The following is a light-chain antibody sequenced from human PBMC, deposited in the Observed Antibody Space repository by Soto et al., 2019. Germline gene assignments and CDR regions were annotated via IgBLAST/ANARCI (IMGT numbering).Light chain of an antibody. V-gene: IGKV1-9*01. CDR2: SAS. CDR3: QQVKSSPYT. Sequence: IQLTQSPSPFSASIGDRFTITCRASQDISSYLAWYQQKAGKPPKLLIYSASTLQSGVPSRFSGSGSGADFTLTISSLQPEDFATYYCQQVKSSPYTFGQGTKVDI. CDR1: QDISSY. J-gene: IGKJ2*01.